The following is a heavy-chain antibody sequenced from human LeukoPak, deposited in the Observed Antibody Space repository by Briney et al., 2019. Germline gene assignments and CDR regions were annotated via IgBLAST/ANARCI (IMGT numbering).Heavy chain of an antibody. CDR2: ISGSGGNT. CDR3: AKEGGRGYTYGFDY. V-gene: IGHV3-23*01. J-gene: IGHJ4*02. Sequence: GGSLRLSCVASRFTFSSNAMTWVRQAPGKGLEWVSAISGSGGNTYYADSVKGRFTISRDNSKNTLYLQMNGLRAEDTAVYYCAKEGGRGYTYGFDYWGQGTLVTVSS. CDR1: RFTFSSNA. D-gene: IGHD5-18*01.